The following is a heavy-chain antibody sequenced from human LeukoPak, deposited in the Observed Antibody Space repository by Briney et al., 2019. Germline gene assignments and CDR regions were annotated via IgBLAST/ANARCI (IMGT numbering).Heavy chain of an antibody. D-gene: IGHD4-23*01. Sequence: PGGSLRLSCAASGFTFNSYAMSWVRQAPGKGLEWVSTLSGSGGSTFYADSVKGRFTISRDNSKNTLYLQMNSLRAEDTAVYYCAKDGGSRDFDYWGQGILVTVSS. V-gene: IGHV3-23*01. CDR1: GFTFNSYA. J-gene: IGHJ4*02. CDR2: LSGSGGST. CDR3: AKDGGSRDFDY.